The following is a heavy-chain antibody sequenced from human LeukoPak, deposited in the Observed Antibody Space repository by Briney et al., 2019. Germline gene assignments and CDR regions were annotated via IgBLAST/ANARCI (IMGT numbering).Heavy chain of an antibody. V-gene: IGHV3-23*01. CDR1: EFPFRNYA. Sequence: GGSLRLSCAASEFPFRNYAMSWVRQAPGKGLERVSAITDSGGNTYHADSVKGRFTTSRDNSKNTLFLQMYSLRVEDTAVYYCAKGSSSSRPYYFDYWGQGTLVTVSS. CDR3: AKGSSSSRPYYFDY. D-gene: IGHD6-6*01. J-gene: IGHJ4*02. CDR2: ITDSGGNT.